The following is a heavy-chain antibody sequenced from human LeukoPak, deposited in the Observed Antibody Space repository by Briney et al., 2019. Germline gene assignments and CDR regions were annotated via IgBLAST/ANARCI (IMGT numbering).Heavy chain of an antibody. Sequence: PSETLSLTCAVYGGSFSGYYWSWIHQPPGKGLEWIGEINHSGSTNYNPSLKSRVTISVDTSKNQFSLKLSSVTAADTAVYYCARYSSSYHYYYGMDVWGQGTTVTVSS. CDR1: GGSFSGYY. V-gene: IGHV4-34*01. D-gene: IGHD6-6*01. CDR2: INHSGST. CDR3: ARYSSSYHYYYGMDV. J-gene: IGHJ6*02.